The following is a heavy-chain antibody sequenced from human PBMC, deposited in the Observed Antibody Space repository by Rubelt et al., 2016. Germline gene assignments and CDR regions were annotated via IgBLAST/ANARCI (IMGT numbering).Heavy chain of an antibody. CDR3: AGVRGGTYYDAFDM. D-gene: IGHD1-26*01. CDR1: GDSISSYY. V-gene: IGHV4-59*01. Sequence: QVQLQESGPGLVKPSETLSLTCTVSGDSISSYYWTWIRQPPGKGLEWIGYIYYSGSTNYNPSLQSRVTISVDTSKNQFSLELGSVTAAEAAVYYCAGVRGGTYYDAFDMWGQGTVVTVFS. CDR2: IYYSGST. J-gene: IGHJ3*02.